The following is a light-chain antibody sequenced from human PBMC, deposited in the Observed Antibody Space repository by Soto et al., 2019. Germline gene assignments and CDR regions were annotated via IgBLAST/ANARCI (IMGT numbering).Light chain of an antibody. CDR3: SSYTTSNTRQIV. CDR1: SSDVGGYNY. J-gene: IGLJ1*01. Sequence: QSVLTQPASWSGSPGQSITISCTGTSSDVGGYNYVSWYQHHPGKAPKLIIYDVSNRPSGVSIRFSGSKSDNTASLTISGLQPEDEADYHCSSYTTSNTRQIVFGTGTKVTVL. CDR2: DVS. V-gene: IGLV2-14*03.